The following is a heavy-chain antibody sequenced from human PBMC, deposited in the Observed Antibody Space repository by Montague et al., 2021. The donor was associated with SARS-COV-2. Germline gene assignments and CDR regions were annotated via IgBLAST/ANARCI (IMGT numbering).Heavy chain of an antibody. V-gene: IGHV4-61*01. CDR2: IYYSGST. D-gene: IGHD3-3*01. J-gene: IGHJ6*02. Sequence: SETLSLTCIVSGGSVSSGSYYWSWIRQPPGKGLEWIGYIYYSGSTNYXXXLKSRVTISVDTSKNQFSLKLSSVTAADTAVYYCARDPWRITIFEVVTRYGMDVWGQGTTVTVSS. CDR1: GGSVSSGSYY. CDR3: ARDPWRITIFEVVTRYGMDV.